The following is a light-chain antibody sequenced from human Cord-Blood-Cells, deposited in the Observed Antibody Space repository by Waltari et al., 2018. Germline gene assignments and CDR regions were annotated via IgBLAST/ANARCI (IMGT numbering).Light chain of an antibody. V-gene: IGKV3-11*01. CDR1: QIVSSY. Sequence: ELVFPHSPATLSLSPGDRPTLSCRASQIVSSYLAWYQPKPGQAPRLLSYDASNRATGIPARFSGSGSGTDFTLTISSLEPEDFAVYYCQQRSNWPTWTFGQGTKVEIK. CDR2: DAS. J-gene: IGKJ1*01. CDR3: QQRSNWPTWT.